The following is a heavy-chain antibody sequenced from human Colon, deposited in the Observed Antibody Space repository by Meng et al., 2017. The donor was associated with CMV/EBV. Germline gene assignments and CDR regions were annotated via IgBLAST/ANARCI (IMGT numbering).Heavy chain of an antibody. Sequence: GESLKISCAASGFTLSTYAMHWVRQAPGKGLEWVSTIDSSGAYIADSVKGRFTVSRDNFKNTLDLQMNSLRVEDAATYYCTKLMGNTRVDHWGQGTQVTVSS. CDR3: TKLMGNTRVDH. V-gene: IGHV3-23*05. CDR2: IDSSGA. J-gene: IGHJ5*02. D-gene: IGHD5-24*01. CDR1: GFTLSTYA.